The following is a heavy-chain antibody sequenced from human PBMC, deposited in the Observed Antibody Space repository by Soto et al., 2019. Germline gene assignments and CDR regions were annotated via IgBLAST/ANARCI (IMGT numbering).Heavy chain of an antibody. J-gene: IGHJ4*02. CDR1: GGSISNVHSC. CDR2: IYNGGST. D-gene: IGHD7-27*01. V-gene: IGHV4-30-4*01. Sequence: QVQLQESGPGLVKPSQTLSLTCTVSGGSISNVHSCWSWIRQPPDQGPEWIGHIYNGGSTYSNPSLQSRVTISADTSKNQFSLNLSSVSAADSAVYYCTKGPSGDKVDSWGQGILVTVSS. CDR3: TKGPSGDKVDS.